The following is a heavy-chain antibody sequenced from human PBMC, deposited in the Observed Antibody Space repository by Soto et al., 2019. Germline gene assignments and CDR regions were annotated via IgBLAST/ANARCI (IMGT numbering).Heavy chain of an antibody. CDR3: ATWHLQEHAYDV. CDR1: GLTVSGKKY. Sequence: GSLRLSCAVSGLTVSGKKYVAWVRQAPGKGLEWVSGFYDPDGTYYADSLKGRFTTSGDSSRTIVYLQMNGLRPEDTAVYYCATWHLQEHAYDVWGQGTTVTVSS. V-gene: IGHV3-53*01. CDR2: FYDPDGT. J-gene: IGHJ3*01. D-gene: IGHD4-4*01.